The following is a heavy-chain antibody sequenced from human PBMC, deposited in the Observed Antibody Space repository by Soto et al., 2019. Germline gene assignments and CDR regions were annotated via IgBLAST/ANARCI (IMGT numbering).Heavy chain of an antibody. Sequence: TGGSLRLSCSASGFTFSSFAMHWVRQAPGKGLEWISVISYSGGSTSYADSVNGRFTISRDNSKNTLYLQMNSLRAEDTAVYYCAKGLHYGGNSDYFQHWGQGTLVTVSS. CDR2: ISYSGGST. J-gene: IGHJ1*01. V-gene: IGHV3-23*01. D-gene: IGHD4-17*01. CDR1: GFTFSSFA. CDR3: AKGLHYGGNSDYFQH.